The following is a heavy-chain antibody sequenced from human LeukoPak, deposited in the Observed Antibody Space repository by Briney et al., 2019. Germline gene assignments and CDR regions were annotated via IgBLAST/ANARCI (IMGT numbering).Heavy chain of an antibody. CDR3: ATRSGYKYYFDY. CDR2: IRYDGSNK. D-gene: IGHD3-22*01. J-gene: IGHJ4*02. V-gene: IGHV3-30*02. Sequence: GGSLRLSCAASGFTFSSYGMHWVRQAPGKGLEWVAFIRYDGSNKYYADSVKGRFTISRDNSKNTLYLQMNSLRAEDTAVYYCATRSGYKYYFDYWGQGTLVTVSS. CDR1: GFTFSSYG.